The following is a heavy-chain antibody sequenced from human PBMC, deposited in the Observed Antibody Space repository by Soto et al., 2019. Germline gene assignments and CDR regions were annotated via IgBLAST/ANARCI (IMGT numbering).Heavy chain of an antibody. D-gene: IGHD3-3*01. J-gene: IGHJ4*02. V-gene: IGHV3-30-3*01. Sequence: PGGSLRLSCSASGFTFSNFVMHWVRQGPGKGLEWVAVISYDGSQKHYADSVKGRFTISRDNSNKTLFLHMNSLRAEDTAVYYCAAMHYNFWSGSVDYWGQGIQVTVSS. CDR3: AAMHYNFWSGSVDY. CDR1: GFTFSNFV. CDR2: ISYDGSQK.